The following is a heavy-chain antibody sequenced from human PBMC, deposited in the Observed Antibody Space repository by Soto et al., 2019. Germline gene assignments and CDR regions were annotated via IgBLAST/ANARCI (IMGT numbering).Heavy chain of an antibody. CDR3: AKSLRINVTFDY. V-gene: IGHV3-30*18. D-gene: IGHD2-15*01. J-gene: IGHJ4*02. CDR1: GFTFSNCG. CDR2: ISYDGSNK. Sequence: VGSLRLSCAASGFTFSNCGMHWVRQAPGKGLEWVAVISYDGSNKYYADSVKGRFTISRDNSKNTLYLQMNSLRAEDTAVYFCAKSLRINVTFDYWGPGTLVTVYS.